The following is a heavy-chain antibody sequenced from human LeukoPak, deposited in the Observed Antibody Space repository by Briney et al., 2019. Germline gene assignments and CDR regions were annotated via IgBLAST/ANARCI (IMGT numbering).Heavy chain of an antibody. CDR3: ARRIAARYWFDP. V-gene: IGHV4-39*01. CDR2: IYYSGST. Sequence: PSETLSPTCTVSGGYISSSTYYWGWIRQPPGKGLEWIGNIYYSGSTYYNPSLKSRVTISIDTSKNQFSLKLSSVTAADTAVYYCARRIAARYWFDPWGQGTLVTVSS. D-gene: IGHD6-6*01. J-gene: IGHJ5*02. CDR1: GGYISSSTYY.